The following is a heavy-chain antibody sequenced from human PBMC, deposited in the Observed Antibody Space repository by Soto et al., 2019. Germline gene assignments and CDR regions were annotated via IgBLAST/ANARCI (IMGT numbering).Heavy chain of an antibody. CDR3: ARAVSLKWELRGILAPYYCYGMDV. CDR1: GGTFSSYA. V-gene: IGHV1-69*01. J-gene: IGHJ6*02. D-gene: IGHD1-26*01. Sequence: QVQLVQSGAEVKKPGSSVKVSCKASGGTFSSYAISWVRQAPGQGLEWVGGIIPICGTANYAQTFQGRVTMTADESTSTAYMALSSLRSEDTAVYYCARAVSLKWELRGILAPYYCYGMDVWGQGTPVTVSS. CDR2: IIPICGTA.